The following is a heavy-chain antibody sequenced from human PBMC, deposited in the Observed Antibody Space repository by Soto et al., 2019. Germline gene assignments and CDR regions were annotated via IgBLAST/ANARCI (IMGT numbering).Heavy chain of an antibody. J-gene: IGHJ4*02. CDR3: ARELVGATTGY. CDR1: GFTFSSYS. V-gene: IGHV3-21*01. D-gene: IGHD1-26*01. CDR2: ISSSSSYI. Sequence: EVQLVESGGGLVKPGGSLRLSCAASGFTFSSYSMNWVRQAPGKGLEWVSSISSSSSYIYYADSVKGRFTISRDNAKNSLYMQMNSLRAEDTAVYYCARELVGATTGYWGQGTLVTVSS.